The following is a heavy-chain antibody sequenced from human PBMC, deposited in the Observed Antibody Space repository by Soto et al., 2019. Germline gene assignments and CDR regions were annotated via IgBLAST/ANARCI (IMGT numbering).Heavy chain of an antibody. CDR3: ARDCSSTSCYGGLGY. D-gene: IGHD2-2*01. CDR1: GGSISSGGYY. CDR2: IYYSGST. J-gene: IGHJ4*02. V-gene: IGHV4-31*03. Sequence: SETLSLTCTVSGGSISSGGYYWSWIRQHPGKGLEWIGYIYYSGSTYYNPSLKSRVTISVETFKNQFSLKLSSVTAADTAVYYCARDCSSTSCYGGLGYWGQGTLVTVSS.